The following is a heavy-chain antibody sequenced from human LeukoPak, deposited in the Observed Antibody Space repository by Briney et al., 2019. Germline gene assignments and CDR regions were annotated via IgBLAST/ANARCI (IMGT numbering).Heavy chain of an antibody. D-gene: IGHD1-1*01. J-gene: IGHJ5*02. CDR1: GFTFSYYW. CDR3: ARVHNIDEP. V-gene: IGHV3-74*01. CDR2: INSDASTT. Sequence: QRGGSLRLSCAASGFTFSYYWMHWVRQAPGKGLVWVSHINSDASTTAYADSVRGRFTVSRDNAKNTLYLQMNSLRVEDTAMYYCARVHNIDEPWGQGTLVTVSS.